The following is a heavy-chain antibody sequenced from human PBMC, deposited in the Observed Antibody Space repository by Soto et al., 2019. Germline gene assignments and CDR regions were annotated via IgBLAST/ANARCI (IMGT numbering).Heavy chain of an antibody. D-gene: IGHD1-26*01. CDR2: IYYSGST. Sequence: SETLSLTCTVSGGSISSYYWSWIRQPPGKGLEWIGYIYYSGSTNYNPSLKSRVTISVDTSKNQFSLKLSSVTAADTAVYYCARVVGATGRFYLDYWGQGTLVTVS. CDR1: GGSISSYY. J-gene: IGHJ4*02. V-gene: IGHV4-59*01. CDR3: ARVVGATGRFYLDY.